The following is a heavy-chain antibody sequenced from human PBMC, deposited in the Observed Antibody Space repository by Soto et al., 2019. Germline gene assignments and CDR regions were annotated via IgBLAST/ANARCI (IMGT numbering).Heavy chain of an antibody. J-gene: IGHJ5*02. CDR2: IIPIFGTA. D-gene: IGHD3-3*01. V-gene: IGHV1-69*12. Sequence: QVQLVQSGAEVKKPGSSVKVSCKASGGTFSSYAISWVRQAPGQGLEWMGGIIPIFGTANYAQKFQGRVMTTADESKGTAYMELGSLRSEDTAVYYCARDRITIFEVVISGAHPFDPWGQGTLVTVSS. CDR3: ARDRITIFEVVISGAHPFDP. CDR1: GGTFSSYA.